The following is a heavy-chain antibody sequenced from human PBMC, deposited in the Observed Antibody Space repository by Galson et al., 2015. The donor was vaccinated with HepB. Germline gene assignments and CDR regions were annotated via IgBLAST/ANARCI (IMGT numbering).Heavy chain of an antibody. CDR2: ISSNSGSI. Sequence: SVRVSCTASGYTFTGYAMHWVRQAPGQGLEWMEGISSNSGSINYAQKLQGRITMSRDTSISTAYMELTRMRADDTAVYYCARADKKMGRTKGRFDYWGQGTQVTVSS. J-gene: IGHJ4*02. CDR1: GYTFTGYA. CDR3: ARADKKMGRTKGRFDY. D-gene: IGHD5-24*01. V-gene: IGHV1-2*02.